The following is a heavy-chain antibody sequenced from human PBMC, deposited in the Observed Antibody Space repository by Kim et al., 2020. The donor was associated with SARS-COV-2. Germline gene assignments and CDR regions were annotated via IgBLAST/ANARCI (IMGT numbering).Heavy chain of an antibody. CDR3: AKDLYLYSYGNRGGMDV. CDR2: ISYDGSNK. Sequence: GESLRLSCAASGFTFSSYGMHWVRQAPGKGLEWVAVISYDGSNKYYADSVKGRFTISRDNSKNTLYLQMNSLRAEDTAVYYCAKDLYLYSYGNRGGMDVWGQVTTVTVSS. D-gene: IGHD5-18*01. CDR1: GFTFSSYG. V-gene: IGHV3-30*18. J-gene: IGHJ6*02.